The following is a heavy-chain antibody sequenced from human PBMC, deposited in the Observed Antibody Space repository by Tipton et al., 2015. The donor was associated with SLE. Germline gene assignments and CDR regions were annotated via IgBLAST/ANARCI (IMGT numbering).Heavy chain of an antibody. V-gene: IGHV3-21*01. CDR2: ISSTSSYI. CDR1: GFTFSSYS. Sequence: SLGLSCAASGFTFSSYSMNWVRQTPGKGLEWVSSISSTSSYIYYADSVKGRFTISRDNAKNSLYLQMNSLRAEDSALYYCARDYYDSSGYSYYYYMDVWGKGTTVTVSS. J-gene: IGHJ6*03. CDR3: ARDYYDSSGYSYYYYMDV. D-gene: IGHD3-22*01.